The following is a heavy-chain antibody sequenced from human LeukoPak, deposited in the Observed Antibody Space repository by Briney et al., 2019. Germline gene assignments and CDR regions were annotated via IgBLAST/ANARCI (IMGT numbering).Heavy chain of an antibody. D-gene: IGHD3-3*02. CDR2: ISHSGST. CDR1: GGSISNYY. Sequence: SETLSLTCTVSGGSISNYYWNWIRQPPGKGLKWIGSISHSGSTYYNPSLKSRVTISVDTSKNQFSLKLSSPTAADTAVYYCARLRRSRLAEFDYWGQGTLVTVSS. CDR3: ARLRRSRLAEFDY. V-gene: IGHV4-59*08. J-gene: IGHJ4*02.